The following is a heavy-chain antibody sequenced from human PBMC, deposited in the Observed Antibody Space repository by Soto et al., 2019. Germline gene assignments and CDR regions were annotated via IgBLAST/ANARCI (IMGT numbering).Heavy chain of an antibody. D-gene: IGHD4-4*01. CDR2: IYRGGST. J-gene: IGHJ6*03. V-gene: IGHV4-59*11. Sequence: PSETLSLTCSVSGDSIRNLYWSWIRQPLGKGLEWIGYIYRGGSTKYNPSLKSRLTMSADTSKNKFSLKLTSETTADTAVYYCARASRVTSYYHYYMDVREKGTTSTVAS. CDR3: ARASRVTSYYHYYMDV. CDR1: GDSIRNLY.